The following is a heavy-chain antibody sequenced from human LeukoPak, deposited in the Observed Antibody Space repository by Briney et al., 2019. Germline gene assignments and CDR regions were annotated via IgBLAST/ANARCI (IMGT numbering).Heavy chain of an antibody. CDR2: ISGSGGST. D-gene: IGHD3-3*01. CDR1: GFTFSSYA. Sequence: PGGSLRLSCAASGFTFSSYAMSWVRQAPGKGLEWVSAISGSGGSTYYADSVKGRFTISRDNSKNTLYLQMNSLRAEDTAVYYCAKPYYDFWSGYYTNYYYYMDLWGKGTTVTVSS. CDR3: AKPYYDFWSGYYTNYYYYMDL. J-gene: IGHJ6*03. V-gene: IGHV3-23*01.